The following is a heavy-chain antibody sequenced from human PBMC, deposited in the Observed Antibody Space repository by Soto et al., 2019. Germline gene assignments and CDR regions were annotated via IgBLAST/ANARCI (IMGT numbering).Heavy chain of an antibody. V-gene: IGHV3-23*01. CDR1: GFTFSSYA. CDR3: AYGYSSSWYDFPLPFRDY. CDR2: ISGSGGST. J-gene: IGHJ4*02. D-gene: IGHD6-13*01. Sequence: GGSLRLSCAASGFTFSSYAMSWVRQAPGKGLEWVSAISGSGGSTYYADSVKGRFTISRDNSKNTLYLQMNSLRAEDTAVYYCAYGYSSSWYDFPLPFRDYWGQGTLVTVSS.